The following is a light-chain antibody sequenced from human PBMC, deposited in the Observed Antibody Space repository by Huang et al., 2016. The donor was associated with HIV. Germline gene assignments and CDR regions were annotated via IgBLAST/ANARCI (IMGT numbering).Light chain of an antibody. CDR2: GAT. CDR3: QQYNNWPPYT. CDR1: QSVSSN. Sequence: EIVMTQSPATLSVSPGQSATPSCRASQSVSSNLAWYQQKPGQAPRLLISGATTRAPGIPASFSGSGSGTDFTLTISDLQSEDFAVYYCQQYNNWPPYTFGQGTKVEIK. J-gene: IGKJ2*01. V-gene: IGKV3-15*01.